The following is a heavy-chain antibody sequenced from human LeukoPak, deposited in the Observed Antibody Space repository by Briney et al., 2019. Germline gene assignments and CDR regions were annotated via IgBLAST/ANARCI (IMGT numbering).Heavy chain of an antibody. D-gene: IGHD3-10*01. Sequence: PGGSLRLSCAASGFTVSSNYMSWVRQAPGKGLEWVGRIKSKTDGGTADYAAPVRDRFTISRDDSKNTLFLQMNSLKTEDTAVYYCAASYFVSGSYWTFDYWGQGNLVTVSS. J-gene: IGHJ4*02. V-gene: IGHV3-15*01. CDR1: GFTVSSNY. CDR2: IKSKTDGGTA. CDR3: AASYFVSGSYWTFDY.